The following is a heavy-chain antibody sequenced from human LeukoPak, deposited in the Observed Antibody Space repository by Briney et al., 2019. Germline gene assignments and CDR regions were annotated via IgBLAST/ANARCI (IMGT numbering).Heavy chain of an antibody. CDR1: GYSISSGYY. D-gene: IGHD2-15*01. V-gene: IGHV3-7*01. CDR2: IKQDGSEK. J-gene: IGHJ3*02. Sequence: ETLSLTCTVSGYSISSGYYWGWIRQAPGKGLEWVANIKQDGSEKYYVDSVKGRFTISRDNAENSLYLQMNSLRAEDTAVYYCARDGDSLGYCSGGSCYAGDDAFDIWGQGTMVTVSS. CDR3: ARDGDSLGYCSGGSCYAGDDAFDI.